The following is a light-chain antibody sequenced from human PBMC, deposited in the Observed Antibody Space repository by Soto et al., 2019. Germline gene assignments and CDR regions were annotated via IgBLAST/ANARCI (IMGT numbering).Light chain of an antibody. CDR2: GAS. CDR1: QSVSSSH. CDR3: QEYVSFLWT. Sequence: EIVLTQSPDTLSLSPGERATFSCRASQSVSSSHLAWYQQKPGQAPRLLIYGASSRATGIPDRFSGSGSGTDFTLTISRLEPEDFAVYYCQEYVSFLWTFGQGTQVEIK. V-gene: IGKV3-20*01. J-gene: IGKJ1*01.